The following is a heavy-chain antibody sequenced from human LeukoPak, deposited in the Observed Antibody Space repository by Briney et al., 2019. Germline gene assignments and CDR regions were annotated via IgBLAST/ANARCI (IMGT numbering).Heavy chain of an antibody. V-gene: IGHV4-4*07. CDR1: GGSHSAYY. Sequence: SETLSLTCTVSGGSHSAYYWSCLRQPARKGLEWLGRIYTSGSTNYNPSLKSRVTMSLDTSKNQFSLKLRSVTAADTALYYCARGIYCSGTTCYYCYYYMDVWGKGTTVTVSS. CDR3: ARGIYCSGTTCYYCYYYMDV. J-gene: IGHJ6*03. D-gene: IGHD2-2*01. CDR2: IYTSGST.